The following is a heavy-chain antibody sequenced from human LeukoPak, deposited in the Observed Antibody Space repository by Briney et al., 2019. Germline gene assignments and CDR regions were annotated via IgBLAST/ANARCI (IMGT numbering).Heavy chain of an antibody. J-gene: IGHJ4*02. V-gene: IGHV3-7*01. CDR3: AKGGDSSGYPYYFDY. Sequence: GGSLRLSCAASGFTFSNYWMSWVRQAPGKGLEWVANIKQDGSEKYYVDSVKGRFTVSRDNAKRSLYLQMNSLRVEDTAVYYCAKGGDSSGYPYYFDYWGQGTLDTVSS. CDR2: IKQDGSEK. D-gene: IGHD3-22*01. CDR1: GFTFSNYW.